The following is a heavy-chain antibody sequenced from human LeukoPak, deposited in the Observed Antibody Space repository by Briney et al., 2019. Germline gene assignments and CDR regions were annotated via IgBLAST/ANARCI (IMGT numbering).Heavy chain of an antibody. J-gene: IGHJ3*02. CDR1: GYTLTELS. CDR3: ASPADGDAFDI. V-gene: IGHV1-24*01. CDR2: FDPEDGET. Sequence: GASVKVSCKVSGYTLTELSMHWVRQAPGKGLEWMGGFDPEDGETIYAQKFQGRVTMTEDTSTDTAYMELSRLRSDDTAVYYCASPADGDAFDIWGQGTMVTVSS.